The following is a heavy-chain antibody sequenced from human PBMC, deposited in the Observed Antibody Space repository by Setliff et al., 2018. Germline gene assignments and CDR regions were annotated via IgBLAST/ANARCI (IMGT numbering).Heavy chain of an antibody. CDR2: INPGGGST. V-gene: IGHV1-46*01. CDR3: ARAGDAAAGRKGVFEY. J-gene: IGHJ4*02. Sequence: ASVKVSCKASGYSFSDSAVNWVRQAPGQGPAWMGTINPGGGSTSYAERFQDRITLTRNTSTSTIYMEMSSLTSEDTAMYYCARAGDAAAGRKGVFEYWGQGSLVTVSS. CDR1: GYSFSDSA. D-gene: IGHD6-13*01.